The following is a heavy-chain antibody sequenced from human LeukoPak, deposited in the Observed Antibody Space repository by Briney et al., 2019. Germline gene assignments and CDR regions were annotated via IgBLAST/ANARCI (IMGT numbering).Heavy chain of an antibody. Sequence: PGESLRLSCAASGFTFDDCGMSWVRQAPGKGLEWVSGINWNGGSTGYADSVKGRFTISRDNAKNSLYLQMNSLRAEDTALYYCARDMDTAMDPYHYDSSGYFPLRYWDQGTLVTVSS. V-gene: IGHV3-20*04. CDR2: INWNGGST. J-gene: IGHJ4*02. D-gene: IGHD3-22*01. CDR1: GFTFDDCG. CDR3: ARDMDTAMDPYHYDSSGYFPLRY.